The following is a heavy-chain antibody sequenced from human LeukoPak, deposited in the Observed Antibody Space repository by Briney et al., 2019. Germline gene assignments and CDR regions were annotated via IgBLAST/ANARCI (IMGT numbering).Heavy chain of an antibody. V-gene: IGHV3-53*01. CDR2: LYSDGNT. J-gene: IGHJ4*02. Sequence: GGSLRLSCAASGFTVITNDMTWVRQAPGKGLEWVSVLYSDGNTKYADSVQDRFTISRDNSKNTLYLEMNSLSPDDTAVYYCARGVEPLAANTLAYWGQGTLVTVPS. CDR1: GFTVITND. D-gene: IGHD1-14*01. CDR3: ARGVEPLAANTLAY.